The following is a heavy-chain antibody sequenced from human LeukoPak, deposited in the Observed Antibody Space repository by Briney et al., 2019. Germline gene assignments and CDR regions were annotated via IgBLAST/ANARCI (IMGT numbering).Heavy chain of an antibody. Sequence: GGPLRLSCAASGFTFSSYAMHWVRQAPGKGLEWVAVISYDGSNKYYADSVKGRFTISRNNSKNTLYLQMNSLRAEDTAVYYCARETVVVVAGTPFDYYDSSGPFDYWGQGTLVTVSS. CDR2: ISYDGSNK. V-gene: IGHV3-30*04. D-gene: IGHD3-22*01. CDR3: ARETVVVVAGTPFDYYDSSGPFDY. CDR1: GFTFSSYA. J-gene: IGHJ4*02.